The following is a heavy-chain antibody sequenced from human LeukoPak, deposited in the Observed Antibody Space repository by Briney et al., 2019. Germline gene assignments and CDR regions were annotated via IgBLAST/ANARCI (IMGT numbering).Heavy chain of an antibody. D-gene: IGHD3-16*02. Sequence: GGSLSLSCAASGFTFASHAMKWVRQAPGRGLEWVSSIPSSGDRTFYADSVKERFTVFRDNYKNTLYLQINNLRAEDTGLYSCEKDPPFDVVESYWGQGTLVIVSS. V-gene: IGHV3-23*01. CDR2: IPSSGDRT. CDR1: GFTFASHA. J-gene: IGHJ4*02. CDR3: EKDPPFDVVESY.